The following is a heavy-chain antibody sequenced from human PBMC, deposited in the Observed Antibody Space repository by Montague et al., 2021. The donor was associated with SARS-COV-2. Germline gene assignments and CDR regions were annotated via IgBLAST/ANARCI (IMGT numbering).Heavy chain of an antibody. CDR2: ISSSSSYI. J-gene: IGHJ5*02. CDR3: ARDRYYDILTGYWEFDP. CDR1: GFTFSSYR. V-gene: IGHV3-21*01. D-gene: IGHD3-9*01. Sequence: SLRLSCAASGFTFSSYRMNWVRQAPGKGLEWVSSISSSSSYIYYADSVKGRFTISRDNAKNSLYLQMNSQRAEDTAVYYCARDRYYDILTGYWEFDPWGQGTLVTVSS.